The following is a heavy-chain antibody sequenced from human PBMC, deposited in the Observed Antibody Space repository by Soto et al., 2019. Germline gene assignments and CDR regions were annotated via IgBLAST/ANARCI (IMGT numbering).Heavy chain of an antibody. CDR2: ISSSSSYI. V-gene: IGHV3-21*01. J-gene: IGHJ3*02. Sequence: GGSLRLSCAASGFTFSSYSMNWVRQAPGKGLEWVSSISSSSSYIYYADSVKGRFTISRDNAKNSLYLQMNSMRDEDTAVYYCERDDPVLSDSAFDIWGQGTMVTVSS. D-gene: IGHD2-21*01. CDR3: ERDDPVLSDSAFDI. CDR1: GFTFSSYS.